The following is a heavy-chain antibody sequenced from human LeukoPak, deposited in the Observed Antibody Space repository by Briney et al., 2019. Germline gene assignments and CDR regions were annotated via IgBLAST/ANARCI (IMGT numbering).Heavy chain of an antibody. V-gene: IGHV3-30*03. CDR3: ARDSLRSGYYYPFDY. Sequence: GGSLRLSCAASGFTFSSYGIHWVRQAPGKGLEWVAVISYDGSNKYYADSVKGRFTISRDNSKNTLYLQMNSLRAEDTAVYYCARDSLRSGYYYPFDYWGQGTLVTVSS. D-gene: IGHD3-22*01. J-gene: IGHJ4*02. CDR1: GFTFSSYG. CDR2: ISYDGSNK.